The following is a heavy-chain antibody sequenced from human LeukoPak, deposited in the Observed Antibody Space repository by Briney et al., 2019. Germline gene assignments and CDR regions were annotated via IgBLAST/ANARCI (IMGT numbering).Heavy chain of an antibody. CDR2: ISYDGSNK. Sequence: PGGSLRLSCAASGFTFSSYAMHWVRQAPGKGLEWVAVISYDGSNKYYADSVKGRFTISRDNSKNTLYLQMNSLRAEDTAVYYCAREFGDMGNYGDFDYWGQGTLVTVSS. CDR1: GFTFSSYA. J-gene: IGHJ4*02. CDR3: AREFGDMGNYGDFDY. D-gene: IGHD3-10*01. V-gene: IGHV3-30-3*01.